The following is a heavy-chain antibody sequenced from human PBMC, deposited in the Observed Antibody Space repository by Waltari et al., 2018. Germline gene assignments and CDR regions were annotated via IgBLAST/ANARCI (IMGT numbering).Heavy chain of an antibody. Sequence: QVQLVESGAGVVQPGKYLRLSCAGSGFGFSSFGIHWVRQAPGKGLEWVAIIWVDGSKIYYADSVKGRVTISRDNSRNTVYLQMNSLRPEDSGVYYCARCPDEYNYYYMEVWGRGTTVSVSS. CDR1: GFGFSSFG. V-gene: IGHV3-33*08. CDR3: ARCPDEYNYYYMEV. J-gene: IGHJ6*03. CDR2: IWVDGSKI.